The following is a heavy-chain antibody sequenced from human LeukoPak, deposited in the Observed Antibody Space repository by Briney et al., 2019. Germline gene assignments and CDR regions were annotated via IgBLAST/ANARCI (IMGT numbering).Heavy chain of an antibody. CDR1: EFSFSSYW. D-gene: IGHD2-2*03. J-gene: IGHJ4*02. CDR3: AMDINGDLFHV. CDR2: IKYDGSAT. Sequence: GGSLRLSCVGSEFSFSSYWMHWVRQAPEKGLEWVSSIKYDGSATTFADSVRGRFSISTDSAKNTAYLQMNSLRVEDTAIYYCAMDINGDLFHVWGQGTLVTVSS. V-gene: IGHV3-74*01.